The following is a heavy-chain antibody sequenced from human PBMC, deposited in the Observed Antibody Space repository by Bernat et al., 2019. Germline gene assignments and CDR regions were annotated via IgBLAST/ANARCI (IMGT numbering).Heavy chain of an antibody. D-gene: IGHD3-3*01. Sequence: QVQLQESGPGLVQPSETLSLTYTVSGGSISSSYWNWIRQPPGKGLEWIGYIDDTGSTNYNPSLKSRVTISLETSTNQFSLKLTSVTAADTALYYCARGGPYNDFWSGYEGRYYHYAMDVWGQGTTVTVSS. CDR3: ARGGPYNDFWSGYEGRYYHYAMDV. CDR1: GGSISSSY. CDR2: IDDTGST. V-gene: IGHV4-59*01. J-gene: IGHJ6*02.